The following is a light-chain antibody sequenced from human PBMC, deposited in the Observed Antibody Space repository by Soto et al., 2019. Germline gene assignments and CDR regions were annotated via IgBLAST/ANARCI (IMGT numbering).Light chain of an antibody. Sequence: DIQMTQSPSTLSASVGDRVTITCRASQSISTWLAWYQQKPGKAPNLLIYKASSLESGVPSRFGGSGSGTEFTLTISSLQPYDFPTYYCQQYNSYSWTFGQGTKVEIK. CDR2: KAS. V-gene: IGKV1-5*03. CDR1: QSISTW. J-gene: IGKJ1*01. CDR3: QQYNSYSWT.